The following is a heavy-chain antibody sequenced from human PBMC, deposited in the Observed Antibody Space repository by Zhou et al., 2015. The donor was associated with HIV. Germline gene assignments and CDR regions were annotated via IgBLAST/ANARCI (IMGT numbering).Heavy chain of an antibody. Sequence: QVQLVQSGAVLKKPGSSVKVSCQVSGGTFSTNGITWVRQAPGQGLEWMGVVIPIFGTSNYPQKFQGRVTITADRSTSTAYMDLRSLTSEDTAVYYCARDRGAAARPDWRYFDLWGPGTLVTVSS. V-gene: IGHV1-69*06. CDR2: VIPIFGTS. CDR3: ARDRGAAARPDWRYFDL. J-gene: IGHJ2*01. CDR1: GGTFSTNG. D-gene: IGHD6-6*01.